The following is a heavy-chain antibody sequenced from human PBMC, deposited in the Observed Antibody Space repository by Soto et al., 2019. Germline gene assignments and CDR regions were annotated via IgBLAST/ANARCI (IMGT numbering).Heavy chain of an antibody. J-gene: IGHJ6*03. CDR3: ASSSSPYYYYYMDV. V-gene: IGHV4-39*01. Sequence: SETLSLTCIVSNGSISSRSSYWGWIRQTPGKGLEWIGSIYYIGNTYYNPSLKSRVTISIDTSKTQFSLKLNSVTAADTAVYYCASSSSPYYYYYMDVWGKGTTVTVSS. D-gene: IGHD6-6*01. CDR2: IYYIGNT. CDR1: NGSISSRSSY.